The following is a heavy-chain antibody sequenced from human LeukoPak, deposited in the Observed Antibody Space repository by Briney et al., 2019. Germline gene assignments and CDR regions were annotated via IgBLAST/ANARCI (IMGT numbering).Heavy chain of an antibody. CDR2: IYYSGST. J-gene: IGHJ6*02. CDR3: ASGSGSYFHYYYGMDV. Sequence: PSETLSLTCTVSGGAISSSSYYWSWIRQPPGKGLEWIGYIYYSGSTNYNPSLKSRVTISVDTSKNQFSLKLSSVTAADTAVYYCASGSGSYFHYYYGMDVWGQGTTVTVSS. D-gene: IGHD3-10*01. V-gene: IGHV4-61*01. CDR1: GGAISSSSYY.